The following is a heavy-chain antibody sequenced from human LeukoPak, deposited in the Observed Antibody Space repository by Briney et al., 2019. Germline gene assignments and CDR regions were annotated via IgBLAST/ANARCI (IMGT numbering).Heavy chain of an antibody. CDR1: GGTFSSYA. D-gene: IGHD3-22*01. CDR3: ATVNGYYYDFDY. V-gene: IGHV1-24*01. J-gene: IGHJ4*02. Sequence: ASVTVSCKASGGTFSSYAISWVRQAPGKGLGWMGGFDPEDGETIYAQKFQGRVTMTEDTSTDTAYMELSSLRSEDTAVYYCATVNGYYYDFDYWGQGTLVTVSS. CDR2: FDPEDGET.